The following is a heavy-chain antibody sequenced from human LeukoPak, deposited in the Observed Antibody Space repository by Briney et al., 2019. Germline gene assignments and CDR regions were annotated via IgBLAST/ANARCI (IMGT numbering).Heavy chain of an antibody. V-gene: IGHV3-64*01. Sequence: PGGSLRLSCAASGLTFSSYAMHWVRQAPGKGLEYVSAISSNGGSTYYANSVKGRFTISRDNSKNTLYLQMGSLRAEDMAVYYCARDLPMVTSSYYYGMDVWGQGTTVTVSS. CDR2: ISSNGGST. J-gene: IGHJ6*02. D-gene: IGHD5-18*01. CDR3: ARDLPMVTSSYYYGMDV. CDR1: GLTFSSYA.